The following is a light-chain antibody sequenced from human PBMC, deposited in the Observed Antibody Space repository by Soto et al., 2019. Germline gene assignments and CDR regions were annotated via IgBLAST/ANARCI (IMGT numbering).Light chain of an antibody. V-gene: IGKV1-5*01. CDR3: QQYNDCPWT. J-gene: IGKJ1*01. CDR1: QSISSW. Sequence: DILMTQSPSTLSASVGDRVTITCRASQSISSWLAWYQQIPGRAPNLLIYDASSLESGVPSRFSGRGSGTEFTLTISSLQPDDFAAYYCQQYNDCPWTFGQGTKV. CDR2: DAS.